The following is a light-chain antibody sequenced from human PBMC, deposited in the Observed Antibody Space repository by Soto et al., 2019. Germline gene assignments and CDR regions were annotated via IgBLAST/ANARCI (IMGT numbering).Light chain of an antibody. CDR2: DAS. CDR1: QSVSSY. J-gene: IGKJ5*01. V-gene: IGKV3-11*01. Sequence: EIGLTHSPATLSLSPGERATLSCRASQSVSSYLALYQQKPGQAPRLLIYDASNRATGIPARFSGSGSGTDFTLTISSLEPEDFAVYYCQQRSNWPITFGQGTRLEIK. CDR3: QQRSNWPIT.